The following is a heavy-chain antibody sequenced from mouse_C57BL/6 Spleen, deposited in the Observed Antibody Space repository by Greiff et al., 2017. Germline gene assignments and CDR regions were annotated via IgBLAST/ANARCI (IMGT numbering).Heavy chain of an antibody. CDR3: AREGGRCYYAMDY. V-gene: IGHV5-16*01. J-gene: IGHJ4*01. CDR1: GFTFSDYY. D-gene: IGHD1-1*01. Sequence: EVKLMESEGGLVQPGSSMKLSCTASGFTFSDYYMAWVRQVPEKGLEWVANINYDGSSTYYLDSLKSRFIISRDNAKNILYLQMSSLKSEDTATYYCAREGGRCYYAMDYWGQGTSVTVSS. CDR2: INYDGSST.